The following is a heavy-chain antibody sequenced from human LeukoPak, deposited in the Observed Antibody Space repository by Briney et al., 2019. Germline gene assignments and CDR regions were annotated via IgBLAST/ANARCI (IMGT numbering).Heavy chain of an antibody. CDR2: IKQDGTEK. Sequence: PGGSLRLSCAASGFSFTTYWMSWVRQAPGKGLEWVANIKQDGTEKYYVDCVKGRFTISRDNAKNSLYLQMNSLRVDDTAVYYCARDLLRCSSTSCYGAFDIWGQGTMVTVSS. CDR1: GFSFTTYW. CDR3: ARDLLRCSSTSCYGAFDI. J-gene: IGHJ3*02. V-gene: IGHV3-7*01. D-gene: IGHD2-2*01.